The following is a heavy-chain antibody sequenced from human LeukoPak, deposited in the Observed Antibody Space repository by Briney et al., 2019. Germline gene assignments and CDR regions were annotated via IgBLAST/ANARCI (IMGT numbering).Heavy chain of an antibody. CDR3: ARHKDIVVVPAAIWWFDY. J-gene: IGHJ4*02. CDR1: GYSISSGYY. Sequence: SETLSLTCAVSGYSISSGYYWGWIRQPPGKGLEWIGSIYHSGSTYYNPSLKSRVTISVDTSKNQFSPKLSSVTAADTAVYYCARHKDIVVVPAAIWWFDYWGQGTLVTVSS. V-gene: IGHV4-38-2*01. CDR2: IYHSGST. D-gene: IGHD2-2*01.